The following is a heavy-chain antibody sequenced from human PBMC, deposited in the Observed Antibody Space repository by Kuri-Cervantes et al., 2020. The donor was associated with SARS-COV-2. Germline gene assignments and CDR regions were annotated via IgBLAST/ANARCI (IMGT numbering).Heavy chain of an antibody. CDR1: GGSFSSYY. CDR3: ARALPITIFGVVTPYSWFDP. V-gene: IGHV4-59*01. J-gene: IGHJ5*02. Sequence: SQTLSLTCAVYGGSFSSYYWSWIRQPPGKGLEWIGYIYYSGSTNYNPSLKSRVTISVDTSKNQFSLKLSSVTAADTAVYYCARALPITIFGVVTPYSWFDPWGQGTLVTVSS. CDR2: IYYSGST. D-gene: IGHD3-3*01.